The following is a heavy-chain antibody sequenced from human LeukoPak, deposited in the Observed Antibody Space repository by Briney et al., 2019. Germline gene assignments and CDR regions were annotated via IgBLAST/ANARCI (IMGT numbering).Heavy chain of an antibody. Sequence: ASVKVSCKASGYTFTAYYMHWVRQAPGQGLEWMGRINSNTGGTDYAQKFQGRVTMTRDTSISTAYMELSRLRSDDTAVYYCARDRSGYSHGVPFDYWGQGTLVTVSS. CDR3: ARDRSGYSHGVPFDY. CDR2: INSNTGGT. J-gene: IGHJ4*02. D-gene: IGHD5-18*01. CDR1: GYTFTAYY. V-gene: IGHV1-2*06.